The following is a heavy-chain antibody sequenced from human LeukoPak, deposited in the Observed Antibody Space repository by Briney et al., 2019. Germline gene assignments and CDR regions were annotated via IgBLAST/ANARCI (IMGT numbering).Heavy chain of an antibody. J-gene: IGHJ4*02. CDR3: AGGLREDRVDY. D-gene: IGHD2-15*01. Sequence: PSETLSLTCAVYGGSFSGYYWSWIRQPPGKGLEWIGEINHSGSTNYNPSLKSRVTISVDTSKNQFSLKLSSVTAAATAVYYCAGGLREDRVDYWAREPWSPSPQ. CDR2: INHSGST. CDR1: GGSFSGYY. V-gene: IGHV4-34*01.